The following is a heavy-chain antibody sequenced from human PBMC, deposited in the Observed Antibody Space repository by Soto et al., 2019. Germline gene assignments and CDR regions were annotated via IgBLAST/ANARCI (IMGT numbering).Heavy chain of an antibody. Sequence: PGGSLRLSCAASGFTFSSYSMNWVRQAPGKGLEWVSSISSSRSYIYYADSVKGRFTISRDNAKNSLYLQMNSLRAEDTAVYYCARVQVVTALPTNFDYWGEGTLVTV. CDR3: ARVQVVTALPTNFDY. CDR1: GFTFSSYS. D-gene: IGHD2-21*02. V-gene: IGHV3-21*01. J-gene: IGHJ4*02. CDR2: ISSSRSYI.